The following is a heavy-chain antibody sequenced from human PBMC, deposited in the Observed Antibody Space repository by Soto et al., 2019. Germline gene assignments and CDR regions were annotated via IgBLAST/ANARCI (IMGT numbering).Heavy chain of an antibody. CDR2: ISAFHGNT. J-gene: IGHJ5*02. D-gene: IGHD3-10*01. CDR1: GSSFTIYG. Sequence: ASGEVYYRTSGSSFTIYGISWVRQDPGQGLEWMGWISAFHGNTNYAQKFQGRVTMTTDTSTSTAYMELRSLRSDDTAVYYCARSQGPFSQLLWFAQPTEDWFDPWGQGTLVTGSS. V-gene: IGHV1-18*04. CDR3: ARSQGPFSQLLWFAQPTEDWFDP.